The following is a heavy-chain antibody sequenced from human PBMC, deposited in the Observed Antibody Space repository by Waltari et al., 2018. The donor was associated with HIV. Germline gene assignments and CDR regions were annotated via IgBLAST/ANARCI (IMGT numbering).Heavy chain of an antibody. CDR2: INHSGSS. J-gene: IGHJ6*01. CDR3: ARDSVPSFDYGDYYYYGMDV. Sequence: QVQLQQWGAGLLRPAETLSLTCAVYGGSFRGYYCSGIRQPPGKGLEWIGEINHSGSSNYNPSLKSRVTISVDTSKNQFSLRLRSVTAADTAVYYCARDSVPSFDYGDYYYYGMDVWSQGTTVTVSS. V-gene: IGHV4-34*01. CDR1: GGSFRGYY. D-gene: IGHD4-17*01.